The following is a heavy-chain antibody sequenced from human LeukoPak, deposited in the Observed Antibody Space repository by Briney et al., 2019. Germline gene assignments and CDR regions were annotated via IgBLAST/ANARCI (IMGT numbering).Heavy chain of an antibody. CDR3: AKRYSYGPGGY. D-gene: IGHD5-18*01. CDR1: GFTFSSYA. Sequence: PGGSLRLSCAASGFTFSSYAMSWVRQAPGKGVGGVSAISGSGGSTYYADSVKGRFTISRDNSKNTLYLQMNSLRAEDTAVYYCAKRYSYGPGGYWGQGTLVTVSS. V-gene: IGHV3-23*01. CDR2: ISGSGGST. J-gene: IGHJ4*02.